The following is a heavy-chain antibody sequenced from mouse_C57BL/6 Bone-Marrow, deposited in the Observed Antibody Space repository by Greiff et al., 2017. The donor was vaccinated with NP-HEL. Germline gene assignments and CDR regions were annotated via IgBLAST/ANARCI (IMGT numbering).Heavy chain of an antibody. J-gene: IGHJ1*03. CDR2: ISNGGGST. D-gene: IGHD1-1*01. Sequence: EVMLVESGGGLVQPGGSLKLSCAASGFTFSDYYMYWVRQTPEKRLEWVAYISNGGGSTYYPDTVKGRFTISRDNAKNTLYLQMSRLKSEDTAMYYCVRAGYYGSSFYWYFDVWGTGTTVTVSS. V-gene: IGHV5-12*01. CDR1: GFTFSDYY. CDR3: VRAGYYGSSFYWYFDV.